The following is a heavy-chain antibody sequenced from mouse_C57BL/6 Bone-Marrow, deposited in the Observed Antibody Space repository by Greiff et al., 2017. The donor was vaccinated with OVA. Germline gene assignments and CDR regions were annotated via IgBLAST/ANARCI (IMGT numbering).Heavy chain of an antibody. Sequence: EVQLQQSGAELVRPGASVKLSCTASGFNIKDDYMHWVKQRPEQGLEWIGWIDPENGDTEYASKFQGKATITADTSSNTAYLQLSSLTSEDTAVYYCTTAIITTVVAFDYWGQGTTLTVSS. D-gene: IGHD1-1*01. J-gene: IGHJ2*01. V-gene: IGHV14-4*01. CDR2: IDPENGDT. CDR1: GFNIKDDY. CDR3: TTAIITTVVAFDY.